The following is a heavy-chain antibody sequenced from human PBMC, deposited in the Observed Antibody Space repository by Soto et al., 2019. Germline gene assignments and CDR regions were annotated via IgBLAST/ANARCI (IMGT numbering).Heavy chain of an antibody. CDR2: ISSSSSYI. V-gene: IGHV3-21*01. D-gene: IGHD2-15*01. CDR3: AREARYPHTLGYCSGGSCYGVSDY. CDR1: GLTFSSSS. Sequence: GGSLRLSRGASGLTFSSSSMNWGRQAPGKGLEWVSSISSSSSYIYYADSVKGRFTISRDNAKNSPYLQMNSLRAEDTAVYYCAREARYPHTLGYCSGGSCYGVSDYWGQGTLVTVSS. J-gene: IGHJ4*02.